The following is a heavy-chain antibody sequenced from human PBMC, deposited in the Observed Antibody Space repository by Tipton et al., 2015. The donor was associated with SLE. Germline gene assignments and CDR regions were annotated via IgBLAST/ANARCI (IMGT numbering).Heavy chain of an antibody. CDR2: INYSGST. CDR1: GGSFSGYY. Sequence: TLSLTCAVYGGSFSGYYWSWIRQPPGKGLEWIGEINYSGSTNYNPSLKSRITISLDTSKNQFSLKLNSVTAADTAVYYCARDLASYYGVDVWGQGTTVTVSS. CDR3: ARDLASYYGVDV. D-gene: IGHD3-3*02. J-gene: IGHJ6*02. V-gene: IGHV4-34*01.